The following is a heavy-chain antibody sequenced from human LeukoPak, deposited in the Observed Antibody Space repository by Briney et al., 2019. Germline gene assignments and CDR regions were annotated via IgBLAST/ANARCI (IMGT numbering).Heavy chain of an antibody. Sequence: PGGSLRLSCAASGFTYSSYAMSWVRQAPGKGLEWVSIISGSGGSTYYADSVKGRFTISRDNSKNTLYFQMNSLSAEDTAVYYCAKQCGPYYDSSAYYSDYWGQGTLVTVSS. V-gene: IGHV3-23*01. J-gene: IGHJ4*02. D-gene: IGHD3-22*01. CDR1: GFTYSSYA. CDR3: AKQCGPYYDSSAYYSDY. CDR2: ISGSGGST.